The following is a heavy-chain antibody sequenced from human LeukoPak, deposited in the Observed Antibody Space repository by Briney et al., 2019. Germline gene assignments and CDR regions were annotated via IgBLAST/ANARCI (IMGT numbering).Heavy chain of an antibody. CDR1: GGSFSGYY. V-gene: IGHV4-34*01. CDR3: ARGARGFWSGYPDDY. J-gene: IGHJ4*02. D-gene: IGHD3-3*01. Sequence: SETLSLTCAVYGGSFSGYYWSWIRQPPGKGLEWIGEINHSGSTNYNPSLKSRVTISVDTSKNQFSLKLSSVTAADTAVYYCARGARGFWSGYPDDYWGQGTLVTVSS. CDR2: INHSGST.